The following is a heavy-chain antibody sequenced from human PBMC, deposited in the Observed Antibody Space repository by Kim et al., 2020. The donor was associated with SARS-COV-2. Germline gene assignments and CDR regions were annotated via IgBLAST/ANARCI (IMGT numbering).Heavy chain of an antibody. CDR3: ARDTTTVTADKYYGMDV. J-gene: IGHJ6*02. Sequence: SVKCRFTISRDNPKNSLYLQMNGLRVEDTAVYYCARDTTTVTADKYYGMDVWGQGTTVTVSS. V-gene: IGHV3-11*05. D-gene: IGHD4-4*01.